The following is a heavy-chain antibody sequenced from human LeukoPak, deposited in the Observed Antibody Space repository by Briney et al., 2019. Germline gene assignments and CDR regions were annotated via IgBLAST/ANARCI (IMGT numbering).Heavy chain of an antibody. Sequence: SQTLSLTCAISGDSVSSNSAAWNWIRQSPSRGLEWLGRTYYRSKSYNNYAVSVKSPMTINPDTSKNQFSLQLNSETPEDTAVYYCARAAAFTDSSSWYDYWGQGTLVTVSS. CDR2: TYYRSKSYN. CDR1: GDSVSSNSAA. J-gene: IGHJ4*02. CDR3: ARAAAFTDSSSWYDY. V-gene: IGHV6-1*01. D-gene: IGHD6-13*01.